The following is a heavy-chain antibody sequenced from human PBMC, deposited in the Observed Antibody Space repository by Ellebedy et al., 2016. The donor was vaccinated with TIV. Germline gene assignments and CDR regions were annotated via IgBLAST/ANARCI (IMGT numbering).Heavy chain of an antibody. V-gene: IGHV3-21*04. CDR1: GFTFSSYN. J-gene: IGHJ3*02. D-gene: IGHD2-15*01. CDR3: ARGVVADVTDALDI. Sequence: GESLKISCAASGFTFSSYNMNWVRQAPGKGLEWVSSISSSSSYIYYADSVKGRFTISRDNAKNSLYLQMNSLRAEDTAVYYCARGVVADVTDALDIWGQGTMVTVSS. CDR2: ISSSSSYI.